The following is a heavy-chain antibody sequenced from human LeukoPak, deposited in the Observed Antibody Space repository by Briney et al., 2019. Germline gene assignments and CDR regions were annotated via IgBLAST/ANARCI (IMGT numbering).Heavy chain of an antibody. Sequence: SETLSLTCTVPGGSISSYYWSWIRQPAGKGLEWVGRIYTSGSTNYNPSLKSRVTMSVDTSKNQFSLKLSSVTAADTAVYYCARVNFRSSSWYPIDYWGQGTLVTVSS. CDR2: IYTSGST. CDR1: GGSISSYY. J-gene: IGHJ4*02. CDR3: ARVNFRSSSWYPIDY. V-gene: IGHV4-4*07. D-gene: IGHD6-13*01.